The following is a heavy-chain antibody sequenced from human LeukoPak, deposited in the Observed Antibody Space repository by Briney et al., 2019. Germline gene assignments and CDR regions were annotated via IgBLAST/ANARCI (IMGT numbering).Heavy chain of an antibody. V-gene: IGHV3-7*01. CDR1: GFTFSSYW. CDR2: IKRDGSDK. Sequence: PGGSLRLSCAASGFTFSSYWMTWVRQAPGKGLEWVANIKRDGSDKYYVGSVDGRFTISRDNAQNSLYLQMSSLRAEDTAIYYCARGTTVTQFDYWGQGTLVTVSS. J-gene: IGHJ4*02. CDR3: ARGTTVTQFDY. D-gene: IGHD4-17*01.